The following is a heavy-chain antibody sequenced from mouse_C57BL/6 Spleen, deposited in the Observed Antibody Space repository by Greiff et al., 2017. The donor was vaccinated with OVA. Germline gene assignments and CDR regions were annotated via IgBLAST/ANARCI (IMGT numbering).Heavy chain of an antibody. V-gene: IGHV1-7*01. J-gene: IGHJ2*01. CDR3: AKIPSITTVGFDY. CDR1: GYTFTSYW. D-gene: IGHD1-1*01. Sequence: VQLQESGAELAKPGASVKLSCKASGYTFTSYWMHWVKQRPGQGLEWIGYINPSSGYTKYNQKFKDKATLTADKSSSTAYMQLSSLTYEDSAVYYCAKIPSITTVGFDYWGQGTTLTVSS. CDR2: INPSSGYT.